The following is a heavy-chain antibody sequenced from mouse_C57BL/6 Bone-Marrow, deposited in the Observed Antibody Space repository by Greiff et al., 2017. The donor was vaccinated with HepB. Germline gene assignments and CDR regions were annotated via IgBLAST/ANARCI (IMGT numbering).Heavy chain of an antibody. D-gene: IGHD2-3*01. CDR2: IYPGGGYT. V-gene: IGHV1-63*01. CDR1: GYTFTNYW. CDR3: ARLGGYYQDY. J-gene: IGHJ2*01. Sequence: QVQLQQSGAELVRPGTSVKMSCKASGYTFTNYWIGWAKQRPGHGLEWIGDIYPGGGYTNYNEKFKGKATLTADKSSSTAYMQVSSLTSEDSDIYYCARLGGYYQDYWGQGTTLTVSS.